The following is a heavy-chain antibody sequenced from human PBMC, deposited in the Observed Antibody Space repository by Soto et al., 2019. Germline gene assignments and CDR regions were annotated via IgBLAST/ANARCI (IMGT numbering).Heavy chain of an antibody. V-gene: IGHV3-74*01. CDR1: GFTFSSYW. D-gene: IGHD2-15*01. Sequence: EVQLVESGGGLVQPGGSLRLSCAASGFTFSSYWMHWVRQAPGKGLVWVSRINSDGSSTSYADSVKGRFTISRDNAKNTRYLQMNSLSAEDTAVYYCVRTSLVVAAATRADYWGQGTLVTVSS. CDR2: INSDGSST. J-gene: IGHJ4*02. CDR3: VRTSLVVAAATRADY.